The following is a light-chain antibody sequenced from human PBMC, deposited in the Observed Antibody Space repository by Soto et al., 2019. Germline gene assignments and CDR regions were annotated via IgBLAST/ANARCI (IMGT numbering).Light chain of an antibody. CDR1: SSNIGSNS. J-gene: IGLJ2*01. CDR3: AAWDDSLNGVV. Sequence: QSVLTQPPSASGTPGQTVTISCSGSSSNIGSNSVNWYQQLPGAAPSLLIYSDDQRPSGVPDRFSGSKSGTSASLAISGLQSEDEADYYCAAWDDSLNGVVFGGGTKLTVL. V-gene: IGLV1-44*01. CDR2: SDD.